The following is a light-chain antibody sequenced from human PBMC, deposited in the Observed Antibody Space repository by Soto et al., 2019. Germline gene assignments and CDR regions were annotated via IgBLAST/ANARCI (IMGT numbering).Light chain of an antibody. CDR3: QQYNSYPWT. J-gene: IGKJ1*01. CDR2: KAS. Sequence: DIPMTQSPSTLSASVGDRVTITCRASQSISSRLAWYQQKPGKAPKLLMYKASSLESGVPSRFSGSGSGTEFTLTISSLQPDDFATYYCQQYNSYPWTFGQGTKVEI. V-gene: IGKV1-5*03. CDR1: QSISSR.